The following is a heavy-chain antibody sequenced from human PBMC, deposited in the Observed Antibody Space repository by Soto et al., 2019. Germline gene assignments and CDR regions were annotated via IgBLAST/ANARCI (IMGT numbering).Heavy chain of an antibody. J-gene: IGHJ4*02. CDR3: AQNGYSSGWYGDY. Sequence: QVQLVESGGGVVQPGRSLRLSCAASGFTFRTNAMHWVRQAPGKGLEWVAVISYDGNNKYYADSVKGRFTISRDNSKNTLYLQMNSLRAEDTAVYYCAQNGYSSGWYGDYWGQGTLVTVSS. V-gene: IGHV3-30*18. CDR2: ISYDGNNK. D-gene: IGHD6-19*01. CDR1: GFTFRTNA.